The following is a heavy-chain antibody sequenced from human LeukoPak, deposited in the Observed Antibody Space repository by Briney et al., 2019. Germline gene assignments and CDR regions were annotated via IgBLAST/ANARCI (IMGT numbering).Heavy chain of an antibody. Sequence: GRSLRLSCAASGSIFSSYGIHWVRQAPGKGLEWVAVIWYDGSNRYYADSLKGRLTISRDNSKNTLYLQMNSLRAEDTAVYYCARDHSGTYDNVLDYWGQGTLVTVSS. D-gene: IGHD3-10*01. J-gene: IGHJ4*02. CDR3: ARDHSGTYDNVLDY. V-gene: IGHV3-33*01. CDR2: IWYDGSNR. CDR1: GSIFSSYG.